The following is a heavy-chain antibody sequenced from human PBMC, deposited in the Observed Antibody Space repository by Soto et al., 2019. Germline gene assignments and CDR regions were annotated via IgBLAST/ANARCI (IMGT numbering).Heavy chain of an antibody. J-gene: IGHJ6*02. CDR1: GGSFSGYY. V-gene: IGHV4-34*01. D-gene: IGHD6-13*01. CDR3: ARGLIAAAGTRYYYYYYGMDV. Sequence: SETLSLTCAVYGGSFSGYYWSWIRQPPGKGLEWIGEINHSGSTNYNPSLKSRVTISVDTSKNQFSLKLSSVTAADTAVYYCARGLIAAAGTRYYYYYYGMDVWGQGTTVTVSS. CDR2: INHSGST.